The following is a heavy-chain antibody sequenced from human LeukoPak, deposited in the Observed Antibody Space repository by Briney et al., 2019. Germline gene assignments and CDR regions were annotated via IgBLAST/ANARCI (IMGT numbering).Heavy chain of an antibody. D-gene: IGHD3-10*01. Sequence: SETLSLTCSVSGGSMSSSTYYWGWSRQPPGKGLEWIGILYYSGTTHYNPSLKGRVTIFSDMSKSQFSLRLTSVTAADTPVYYCARGNRQLAYYGSGSRLPYDSWGQGTLVTVSS. CDR3: ARGNRQLAYYGSGSRLPYDS. J-gene: IGHJ4*02. V-gene: IGHV4-39*07. CDR1: GGSMSSSTYY. CDR2: LYYSGTT.